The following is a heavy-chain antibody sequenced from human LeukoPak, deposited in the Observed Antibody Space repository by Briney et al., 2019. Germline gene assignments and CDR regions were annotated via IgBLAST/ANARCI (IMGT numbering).Heavy chain of an antibody. CDR1: GGSISSGSYY. J-gene: IGHJ5*02. V-gene: IGHV4-61*02. Sequence: PSETLSLTCTVSGGSISSGSYYWSWIRQPAGKGLEWIGRIYTSGSTNYNPSLKSRVTISVDTSKNQFSLKLSSVTAADTAVYYCARDGGPRDITGTTTWGQGTLVTVSS. CDR2: IYTSGST. D-gene: IGHD1-14*01. CDR3: ARDGGPRDITGTTT.